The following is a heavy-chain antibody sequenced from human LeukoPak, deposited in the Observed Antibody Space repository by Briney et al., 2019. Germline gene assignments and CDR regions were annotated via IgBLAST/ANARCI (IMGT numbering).Heavy chain of an antibody. Sequence: SETLSLTCAVSGGSFSGYYWTWIRQPPGKGLEWIGEINHSGSANYNPSLMSRVTIPLDTSKNHFSLNLSSVTAADTAVYYCARGQGTVATHWGQGTLVTVSS. D-gene: IGHD5-12*01. V-gene: IGHV4-34*01. CDR1: GGSFSGYY. CDR2: INHSGSA. CDR3: ARGQGTVATH. J-gene: IGHJ4*02.